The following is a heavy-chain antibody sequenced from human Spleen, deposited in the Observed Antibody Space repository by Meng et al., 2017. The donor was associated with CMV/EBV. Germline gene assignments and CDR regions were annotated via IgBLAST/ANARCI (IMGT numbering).Heavy chain of an antibody. V-gene: IGHV4-59*01. CDR1: GGSISSYY. CDR2: IYYSGST. CDR3: ARVEGAFIAVAGTTFDY. Sequence: SETLSLTCTVSGGSISSYYWSWIRQPPGKGLEWIGYIYYSGSTNYNPSLKSRVTISVDTSKNQFSLKLSSVTAADTAVYYCARVEGAFIAVAGTTFDYWGQGTLVTVSS. J-gene: IGHJ4*02. D-gene: IGHD6-19*01.